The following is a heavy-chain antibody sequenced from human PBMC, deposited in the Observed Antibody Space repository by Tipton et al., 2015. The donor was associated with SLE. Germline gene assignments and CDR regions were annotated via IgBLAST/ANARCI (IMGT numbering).Heavy chain of an antibody. V-gene: IGHV4-39*07. Sequence: TLSLTCSVSGGSISNNRYYWGWIRQTPEKGLVWIGSIYHSGRTFYNPSLKSRVTISMEASKTDFSLRLTSVTAADTALYYCVRVIVPASRGAFDIWGQGTMVTVSS. CDR1: GGSISNNRYY. CDR3: VRVIVPASRGAFDI. J-gene: IGHJ3*02. D-gene: IGHD2-2*01. CDR2: IYHSGRT.